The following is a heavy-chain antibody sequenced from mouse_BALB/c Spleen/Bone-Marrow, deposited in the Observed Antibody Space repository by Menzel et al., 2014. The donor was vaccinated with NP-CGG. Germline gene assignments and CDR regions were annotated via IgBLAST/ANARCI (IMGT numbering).Heavy chain of an antibody. CDR1: GFTFSDYY. CDR3: ARGRIYYDYDVGDY. CDR2: ISDGGSYT. V-gene: IGHV5-4*02. Sequence: EVKLMESGGGLVKPGGSLKLSCAASGFTFSDYYMYWVRQTPEKRLEWVATISDGGSYTYYPDSVKGRFTISRDNAKNNLYLQMSSLKSEDTAMYYCARGRIYYDYDVGDYWGKATTLTVSS. D-gene: IGHD2-4*01. J-gene: IGHJ2*01.